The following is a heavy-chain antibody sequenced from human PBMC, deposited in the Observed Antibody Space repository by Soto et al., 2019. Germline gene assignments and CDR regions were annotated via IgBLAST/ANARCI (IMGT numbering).Heavy chain of an antibody. CDR2: ISWDGGST. J-gene: IGHJ5*02. CDR3: AKAGGPAANYNWFDP. Sequence: GGSLRLSCAASGFTFDDYTMHWVRQAPGKGLEWVSLISWDGGSTYYADSVKGRFTISRDNSKNSLYLQMNSLRTEDTALYYCAKAGGPAANYNWFDPWGQGTLVTVSS. D-gene: IGHD2-2*01. CDR1: GFTFDDYT. V-gene: IGHV3-43*01.